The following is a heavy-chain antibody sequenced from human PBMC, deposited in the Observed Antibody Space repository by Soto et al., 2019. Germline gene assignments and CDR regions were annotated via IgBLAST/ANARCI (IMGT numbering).Heavy chain of an antibody. CDR1: GYTFIIYT. CDR2: INADSGNT. V-gene: IGHV1-3*01. CDR3: ARDTTSGNCFDP. J-gene: IGHJ5*02. Sequence: ASVKDSCKASGYTFIIYTLHWVRQAPGQRHEWLGWINADSGNTEYSQKFQDRVTITRDTSATTAYMELSSLTSEDTAVYYCARDTTSGNCFDPWGQGTLVTVS. D-gene: IGHD2-2*01.